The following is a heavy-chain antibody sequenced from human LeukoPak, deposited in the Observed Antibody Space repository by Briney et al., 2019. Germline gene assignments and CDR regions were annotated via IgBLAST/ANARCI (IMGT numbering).Heavy chain of an antibody. Sequence: SGTLPLTCTVSGDSIGSSNFYWGWIRQPPGKGLEWIGSIYSSGNTFYKPSLKSRVTVSMDTSTNHFSLKLTSVTAADTALYYCARHANGGGCDYWGQGTLVTVSS. CDR2: IYSSGNT. CDR3: ARHANGGGCDY. D-gene: IGHD2-15*01. CDR1: GDSIGSSNFY. J-gene: IGHJ4*02. V-gene: IGHV4-39*01.